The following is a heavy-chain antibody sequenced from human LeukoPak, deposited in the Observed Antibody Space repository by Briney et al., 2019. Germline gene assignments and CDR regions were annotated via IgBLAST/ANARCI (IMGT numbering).Heavy chain of an antibody. CDR1: GGSISSYS. J-gene: IGHJ4*02. D-gene: IGHD6-19*01. CDR2: IYYSGST. Sequence: SETLSLTCTVSGGSISSYSWSWIRQPPGKGQEWIGYIYYSGSTNYNPSLKSRVTISVDTSKKQFSLKLSSVTAADTAVYYCAAQGRYSSGWRADYWGQGTLVTVSS. V-gene: IGHV4-59*01. CDR3: AAQGRYSSGWRADY.